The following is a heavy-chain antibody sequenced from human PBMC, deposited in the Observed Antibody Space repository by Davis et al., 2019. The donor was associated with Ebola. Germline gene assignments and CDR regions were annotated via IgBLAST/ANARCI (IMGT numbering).Heavy chain of an antibody. V-gene: IGHV4-38-2*02. Sequence: SETLSLTCTVSGYSISSGYYWGWIRQPPGKGLEWIGSIYHSGNTYYNPSLRSRVTISLDTSKNHFSLKLSSVTAADTAVYYCARDPSLVVVTATDYWGQGTLVTVSS. J-gene: IGHJ4*02. D-gene: IGHD2-21*02. CDR2: IYHSGNT. CDR3: ARDPSLVVVTATDY. CDR1: GYSISSGYY.